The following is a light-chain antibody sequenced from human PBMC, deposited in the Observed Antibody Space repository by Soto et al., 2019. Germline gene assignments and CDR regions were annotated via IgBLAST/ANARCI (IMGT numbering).Light chain of an antibody. J-gene: IGKJ1*01. CDR2: GAS. CDR1: QSVSSSD. V-gene: IGKV3-20*01. CDR3: QQYGSSPTWT. Sequence: EIVLTQSPGTLSLSPGERATLSCRASQSVSSSDLAWYQQKPGQAPRLLIYGASSRAIGIPDRFSGSGSGTDFTLPISRLEPEDFAVYYCQQYGSSPTWTFGQGTKVDIK.